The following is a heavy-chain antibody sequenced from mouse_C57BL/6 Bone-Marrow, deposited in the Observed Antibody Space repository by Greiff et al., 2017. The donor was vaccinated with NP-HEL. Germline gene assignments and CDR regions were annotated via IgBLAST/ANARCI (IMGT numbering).Heavy chain of an antibody. J-gene: IGHJ4*01. CDR1: GYSITSDY. CDR2: ISYSGST. Sequence: VQLQQSGPGLAKPSQTLSLTCSVTGYSITSDYWNWIRKFPGNKLEYMGYISYSGSTYYNPSLKSRISITRDTSKNQYYLQLNSVTTEDTATYDCARSPLWLRRNYYAMGYWGQGTSVTVSS. V-gene: IGHV3-8*01. D-gene: IGHD2-2*01. CDR3: ARSPLWLRRNYYAMGY.